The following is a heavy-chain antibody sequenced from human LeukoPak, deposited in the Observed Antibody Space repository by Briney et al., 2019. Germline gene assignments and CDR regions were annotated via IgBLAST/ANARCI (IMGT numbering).Heavy chain of an antibody. Sequence: GGSLRLSCVASGFTFSTFAMNWVRQAPGKGLEWVSTISETGRSTYYADSVKGQFTISSDNSKNTLYLQMNSLRAEDTAVYYCARDSTLLSSSWSPSFVYWGQGTLVTVSS. V-gene: IGHV3-23*01. CDR3: ARDSTLLSSSWSPSFVY. CDR2: ISETGRST. CDR1: GFTFSTFA. D-gene: IGHD6-13*01. J-gene: IGHJ4*02.